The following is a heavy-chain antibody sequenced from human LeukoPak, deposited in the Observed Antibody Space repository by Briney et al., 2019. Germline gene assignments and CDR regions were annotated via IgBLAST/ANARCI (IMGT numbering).Heavy chain of an antibody. J-gene: IGHJ3*02. Sequence: GASVKLSCKASGGTFSSYAISWVRQAPGQGLEWMGGIIPIFGTANYAQKFQGRVTITADKSTSTAYMELRSLRSDETAVYYCARELEWLPYAFDIWGQGTMVTVSS. D-gene: IGHD3-3*01. CDR2: IIPIFGTA. CDR1: GGTFSSYA. CDR3: ARELEWLPYAFDI. V-gene: IGHV1-69*06.